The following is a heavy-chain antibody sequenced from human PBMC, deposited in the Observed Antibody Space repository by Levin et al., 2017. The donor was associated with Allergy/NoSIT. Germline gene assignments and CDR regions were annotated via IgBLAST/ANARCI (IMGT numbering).Heavy chain of an antibody. CDR2: IIPIFGTA. D-gene: IGHD3-3*01. J-gene: IGHJ6*02. CDR1: GGTFSSYA. Sequence: SVKVSCKASGGTFSSYAISWVRQAPGQGLEWMGGIIPIFGTANYAQKFQGRVTITADESTSTAYMELSSLRSEDTAVYYCARDWGIFGVVTKSDYYYGMDVWGQGTTVTVSS. CDR3: ARDWGIFGVVTKSDYYYGMDV. V-gene: IGHV1-69*13.